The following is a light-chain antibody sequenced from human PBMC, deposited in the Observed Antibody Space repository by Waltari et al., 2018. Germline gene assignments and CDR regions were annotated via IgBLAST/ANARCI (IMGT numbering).Light chain of an antibody. CDR3: QQYNNWPPYT. CDR2: GAY. Sequence: EIVMTQSPATLSVSPGDTASLSCRASQSVSSNLAWYQQKPGQAPRLLIYGAYTRATGIPARFSGSGSGTEFTLTISSLQSEDLAVYYCQQYNNWPPYTFGQGTKLEIK. CDR1: QSVSSN. J-gene: IGKJ2*01. V-gene: IGKV3-15*01.